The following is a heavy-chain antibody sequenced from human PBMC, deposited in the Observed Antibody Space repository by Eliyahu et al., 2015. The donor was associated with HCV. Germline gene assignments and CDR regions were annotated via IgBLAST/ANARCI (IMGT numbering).Heavy chain of an antibody. D-gene: IGHD5-18*01. CDR1: XXSFSGFX. CDR2: IHSSGSP. J-gene: IGHJ4*02. V-gene: IGHV4-34*01. Sequence: QVQLQQWGAGLLKPSETXSLTCAVYXXSFSGFXWNWIRQPPGKGLEWIGEIHSSGSPNYNPSLTSRVTISVDTSKNQFSLKLSSVAAADTAVYYCARGPLNHSYAPLRYWGQGTLVTVSS. CDR3: ARGPLNHSYAPLRY.